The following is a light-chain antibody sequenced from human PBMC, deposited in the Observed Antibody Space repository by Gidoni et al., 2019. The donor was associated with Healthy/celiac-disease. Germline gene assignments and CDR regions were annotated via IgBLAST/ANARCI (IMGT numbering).Light chain of an antibody. CDR1: QSVSSN. J-gene: IGKJ1*01. CDR2: GAS. Sequence: EIVMTQSPATLSVSPGARATLSCRASQSVSSNLAWYQQKPGQAPRLLIYGASTRATGIPARFSGSGSGTEFTLTISSLQSEDFAVYYCQQYNNWPWTFGQGNKVEIK. V-gene: IGKV3-15*01. CDR3: QQYNNWPWT.